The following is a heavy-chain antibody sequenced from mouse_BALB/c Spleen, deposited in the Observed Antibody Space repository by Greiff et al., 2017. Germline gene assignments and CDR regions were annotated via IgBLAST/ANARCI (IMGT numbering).Heavy chain of an antibody. Sequence: DVQLVESGGDLVKPGGSLKLSCAASGFTFSSYTMSWVRQTPEKRLEWVATISSGGSYTYYPDSVKGRFTISRDNAKNTLYLQMSSLKSEDTAMYYCTREGDYGSSAMDYWGQGTSVTVSS. CDR2: ISSGGSYT. CDR3: TREGDYGSSAMDY. CDR1: GFTFSSYT. D-gene: IGHD1-1*01. J-gene: IGHJ4*01. V-gene: IGHV5-6-4*01.